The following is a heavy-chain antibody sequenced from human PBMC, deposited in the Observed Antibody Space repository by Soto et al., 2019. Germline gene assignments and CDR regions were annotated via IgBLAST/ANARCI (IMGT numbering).Heavy chain of an antibody. Sequence: QVQLQQWGAGLLKPSETLSLTCAVYGGSFSGYYWSWIRQPPGKGLEWIGEINHSGSTNYNPSLQRRVTISVDTSKNQFTLKLSSVTAADTAVYYCARRRAAMVTGYFDYWGQGTQVTVSS. V-gene: IGHV4-34*01. CDR2: INHSGST. CDR3: ARRRAAMVTGYFDY. CDR1: GGSFSGYY. D-gene: IGHD5-18*01. J-gene: IGHJ4*02.